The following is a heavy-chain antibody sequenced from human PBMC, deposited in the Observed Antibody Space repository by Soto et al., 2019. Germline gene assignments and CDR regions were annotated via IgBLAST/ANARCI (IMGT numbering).Heavy chain of an antibody. J-gene: IGHJ6*02. CDR3: ARDFNVVRGVIITPHGGYYGMDV. Sequence: EVHLVESGGGLVKPGGSLRLSCAASGFTFSSYSMNWVRQAPGKGLEWVSSISSSSSYIYYADSVKGRFTISRDNAKNSLYLQMNSLRAEDTAVYYCARDFNVVRGVIITPHGGYYGMDVWGQGTTVTVSS. CDR2: ISSSSSYI. V-gene: IGHV3-21*01. D-gene: IGHD3-10*01. CDR1: GFTFSSYS.